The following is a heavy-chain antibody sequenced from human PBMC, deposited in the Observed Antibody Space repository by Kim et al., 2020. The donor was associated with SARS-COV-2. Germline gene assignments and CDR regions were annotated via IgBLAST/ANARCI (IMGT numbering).Heavy chain of an antibody. CDR3: AREGSYLGFDY. CDR1: GFTFSSYA. Sequence: GGSLRLSCAASGFTFSSYAMHWVRQAPGKGLEYVSAISSNGGSTYYANSVKGRFTISRDNSKNTLYLQMGSLRAEDMAVYYCAREGSYLGFDYWGQGTLVTVSS. V-gene: IGHV3-64*01. J-gene: IGHJ4*02. CDR2: ISSNGGST. D-gene: IGHD6-6*01.